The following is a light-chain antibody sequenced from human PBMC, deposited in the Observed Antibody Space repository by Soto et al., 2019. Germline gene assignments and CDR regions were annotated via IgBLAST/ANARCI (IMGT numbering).Light chain of an antibody. Sequence: QSALTQPRSVSGSPGQSVTISCTGTSSDVGGYNYVSWYQQHPGKAPKLMIYDVSERPSGVPHRFSGSKSGNTASQTISGLQAEDEADYYCCSYAGSYTHYVFGTGTKVTVL. CDR1: SSDVGGYNY. CDR3: CSYAGSYTHYV. J-gene: IGLJ1*01. CDR2: DVS. V-gene: IGLV2-11*01.